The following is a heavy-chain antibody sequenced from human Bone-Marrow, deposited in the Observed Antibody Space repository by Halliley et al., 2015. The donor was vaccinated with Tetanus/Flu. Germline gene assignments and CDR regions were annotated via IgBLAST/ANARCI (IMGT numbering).Heavy chain of an antibody. CDR2: IKEDGSEK. CDR3: ARRDCRGDICCLGRAFAF. J-gene: IGHJ4*02. V-gene: IGHV3-7*01. D-gene: IGHD2-15*01. CDR1: GFTFSSYW. Sequence: SLRLSCAVSGFTFSSYWMSWVRQAPGKGLEWVANIKEDGSEKHYVDSVKGRFTISRDNAKNSLYLQMNSLRVEDTAVYYCARRDCRGDICCLGRAFAFWGQGTLVTVSS.